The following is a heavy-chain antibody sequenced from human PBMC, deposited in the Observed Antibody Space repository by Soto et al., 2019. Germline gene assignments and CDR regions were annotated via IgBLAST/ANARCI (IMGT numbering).Heavy chain of an antibody. D-gene: IGHD3-3*02. CDR1: GYTFTSYG. Sequence: ASVTVCCKASGYTFTSYGMRWVRQAPGQGLEWMGWISAYNGNTNYAQKLQGRVTMTTDTSTSTAYMELRSLRSDDTAVYYCAVSFSAWQEYFQHWGQGTLVTVSS. CDR3: AVSFSAWQEYFQH. J-gene: IGHJ1*01. CDR2: ISAYNGNT. V-gene: IGHV1-18*01.